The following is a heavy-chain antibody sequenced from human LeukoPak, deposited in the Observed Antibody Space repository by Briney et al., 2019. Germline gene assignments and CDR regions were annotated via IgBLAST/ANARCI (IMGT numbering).Heavy chain of an antibody. CDR2: TFYTSKWNN. Sequence: SQTLSLTCAISGDSVSSNSASWXXFRQSPSXXXXXXXXTFYTSKWNNDYAVSVKSRITINPDTSKNHFSLQLNSVTPEDTAVYYCARRRYYDYTGFFDYWGQGTLVTVSS. V-gene: IGHV6-1*01. D-gene: IGHD3-22*01. J-gene: IGHJ4*02. CDR3: ARRRYYDYTGFFDY. CDR1: GDSVSSNSAS.